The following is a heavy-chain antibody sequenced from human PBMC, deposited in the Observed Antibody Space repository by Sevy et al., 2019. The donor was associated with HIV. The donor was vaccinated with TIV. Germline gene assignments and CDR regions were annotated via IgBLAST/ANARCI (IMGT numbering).Heavy chain of an antibody. CDR2: INRDGSSI. J-gene: IGHJ3*02. CDR3: ARDEMFAYDM. V-gene: IGHV3-74*01. CDR1: GFTFRKYW. Sequence: GGSLRLSCAASGFTFRKYWMHWVRQAPGKGLVWVSRINRDGSSIIYADAVKGRFTISRDNGKNTLYLQMNSLRAEDTAMYYRARDEMFAYDMWGQGTTVTVSS. D-gene: IGHD3-10*02.